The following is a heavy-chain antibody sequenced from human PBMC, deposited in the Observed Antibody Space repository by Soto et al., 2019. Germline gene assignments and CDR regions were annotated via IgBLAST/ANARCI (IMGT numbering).Heavy chain of an antibody. CDR2: IYWDDDK. D-gene: IGHD4-17*01. J-gene: IGHJ4*02. Sequence: QITLKESGPPLVRPAQTLTLTCAFSGFSLTTTHMGVAWIRQPPGKALEWLALIYWDDDKRYSPSLKNSRAISRDPSRNRVVLTITNMNPEDTGTYFCAHAGDYDLLSFDHWGPGTLVTVSS. V-gene: IGHV2-5*02. CDR3: AHAGDYDLLSFDH. CDR1: GFSLTTTHMG.